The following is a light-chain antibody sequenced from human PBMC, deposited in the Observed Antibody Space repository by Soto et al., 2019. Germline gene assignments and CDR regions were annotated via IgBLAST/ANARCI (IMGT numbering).Light chain of an antibody. V-gene: IGKV3-20*01. CDR2: GAS. J-gene: IGKJ1*01. Sequence: GSLSVSPGERATLSCRASQSVSSSYLAWYQQKPGQAPRLLIYGASSRATGIPDRFSGSGSGTDVTLTISRLEPEDFAVYYCQQYGSSQWTFGQGTKVDIK. CDR1: QSVSSSY. CDR3: QQYGSSQWT.